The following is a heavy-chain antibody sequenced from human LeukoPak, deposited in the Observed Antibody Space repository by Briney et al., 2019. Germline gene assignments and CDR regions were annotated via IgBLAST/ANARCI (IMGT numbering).Heavy chain of an antibody. CDR2: INPNSGGT. J-gene: IGHJ4*02. CDR3: ARDCSSTSCYDGGVFDY. CDR1: GYTFTGYY. Sequence: ASVKVSCKASGYTFTGYYMHWVRQAPGQGLEWMGWINPNSGGTNYAQKFQGRVTMTRDTSISTAYMELSRLRSDDTAVYYCARDCSSTSCYDGGVFDYWGQGTLVTVSS. D-gene: IGHD2-2*01. V-gene: IGHV1-2*02.